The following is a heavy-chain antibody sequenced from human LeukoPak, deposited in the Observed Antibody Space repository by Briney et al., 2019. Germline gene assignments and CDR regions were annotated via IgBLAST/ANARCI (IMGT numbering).Heavy chain of an antibody. J-gene: IGHJ4*02. D-gene: IGHD1-1*01. V-gene: IGHV3-30-3*01. CDR1: GFTFSSYA. CDR2: ISYDGSNK. Sequence: GGSLRLSCAASGFTFSSYAMHWVRQAPGKGLEWVAVISYDGSNKYYADSVKGRFTISRDNSKNTLYLQMNSLRAEDTAVYYCATEELDYWGQGTLVTVSS. CDR3: ATEELDY.